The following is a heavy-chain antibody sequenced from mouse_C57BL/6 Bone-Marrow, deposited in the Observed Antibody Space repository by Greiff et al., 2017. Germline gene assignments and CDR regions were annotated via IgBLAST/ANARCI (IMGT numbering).Heavy chain of an antibody. V-gene: IGHV1-81*01. Sequence: QVQLQQSGAELARPGASVKLSCKASGYTFTSYGISWVKQRTGQGLEWIGEIYPRSGNTYYNEKFKGKATLTADNSSSTAYMELRSLTSEDSAVYFCARGGLLWLRQGLDYWGQGTTLTVSS. CDR2: IYPRSGNT. CDR1: GYTFTSYG. D-gene: IGHD2-2*01. J-gene: IGHJ2*01. CDR3: ARGGLLWLRQGLDY.